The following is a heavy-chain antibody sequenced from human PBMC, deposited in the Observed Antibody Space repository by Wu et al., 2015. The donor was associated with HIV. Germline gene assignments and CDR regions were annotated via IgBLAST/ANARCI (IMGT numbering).Heavy chain of an antibody. V-gene: IGHV1-69-2*01. CDR1: GYIFTDFY. Sequence: VQLVQSGAEVKKPGTSVTISCRVSGYIFTDFYLHWVQQAPGKGLEWMGLVDPEDGETTYAEKFQGRVAITADTSTNTAYMQLSSLEFDGTAIYYCATGDEGGGYSEFWGQGTLVTVSS. CDR3: ATGDEGGGYSEF. D-gene: IGHD2-21*01. J-gene: IGHJ4*02. CDR2: VDPEDGET.